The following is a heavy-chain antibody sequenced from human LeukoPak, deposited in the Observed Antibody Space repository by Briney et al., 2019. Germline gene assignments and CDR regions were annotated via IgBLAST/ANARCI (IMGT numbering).Heavy chain of an antibody. V-gene: IGHV4-59*02. D-gene: IGHD4/OR15-4a*01. CDR2: ISYSGSP. Sequence: KPSETLSLTCTVSGGSVSPYYWNWIRQPPGKALEWIGYISYSGSPSFNPSLKSRVTISVDTSTNKFSLALSSVTAADTAVYYCARAGSYRLTMTLWGQGTLVTVSS. CDR1: GGSVSPYY. CDR3: ARAGSYRLTMTL. J-gene: IGHJ4*02.